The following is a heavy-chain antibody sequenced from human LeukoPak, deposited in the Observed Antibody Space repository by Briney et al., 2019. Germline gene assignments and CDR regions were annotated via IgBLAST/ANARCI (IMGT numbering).Heavy chain of an antibody. CDR1: GGSFSGYY. CDR3: ARGGRLGYCSGGSCYSFDY. Sequence: PSETLSLTCVVYGGSFSGYYWSWIRQPPGKGLEWIGEISHSGNTNYNPSLKSRVTISVDTSKNQFSLKLSSVTAADTAVYYCARGGRLGYCSGGSCYSFDYWGQGTLVTVSS. CDR2: ISHSGNT. D-gene: IGHD2-15*01. J-gene: IGHJ4*02. V-gene: IGHV4-34*01.